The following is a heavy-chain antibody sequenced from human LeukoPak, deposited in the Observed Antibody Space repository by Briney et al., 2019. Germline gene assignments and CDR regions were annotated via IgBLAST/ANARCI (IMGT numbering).Heavy chain of an antibody. CDR2: INPSGGST. CDR1: GYTFTSYY. D-gene: IGHD2-15*01. CDR3: ARAPPPTATNRYPFDI. V-gene: IGHV1-46*01. J-gene: IGHJ3*02. Sequence: ASVKVSCKASGYTFTSYYMHWVRQAPGQGLEWMGIINPSGGSTSYAQKFQGRVTMTRDMSTSTVYMELSSLRSEDTAVYYCARAPPPTATNRYPFDIWGQGTMVTVSS.